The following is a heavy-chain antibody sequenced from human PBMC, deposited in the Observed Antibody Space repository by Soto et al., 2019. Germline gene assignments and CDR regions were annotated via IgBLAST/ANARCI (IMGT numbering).Heavy chain of an antibody. CDR3: VRHWLATREFDY. J-gene: IGHJ4*02. V-gene: IGHV3-21*01. Sequence: LRLSCAASGFTFSSYSMNWVRQAPGKGLEWVSSLSSSSGHIYYADSVKGRFTISRDNAKNSLYLQMNSLRAEDTAVYYCVRHWLATREFDYRGQGTLVTVSS. CDR1: GFTFSSYS. D-gene: IGHD1-26*01. CDR2: LSSSSGHI.